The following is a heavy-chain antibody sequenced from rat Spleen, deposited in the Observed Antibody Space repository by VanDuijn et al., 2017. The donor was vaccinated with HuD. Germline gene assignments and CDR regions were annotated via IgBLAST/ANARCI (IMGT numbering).Heavy chain of an antibody. J-gene: IGHJ4*01. D-gene: IGHD1-4*01. CDR3: ATRDYLPA. V-gene: IGHV5-7*01. Sequence: EVQLVESGGGLVQPGRSLKLSCAASGFTFSDYYMAWVRQAPKKGLEWVATISYDGSSTYYRDSVKGRFTISRDNAKSTLYLQMDSLRSEDTATYYCATRDYLPAWGQGASVTVSS. CDR2: ISYDGSST. CDR1: GFTFSDYY.